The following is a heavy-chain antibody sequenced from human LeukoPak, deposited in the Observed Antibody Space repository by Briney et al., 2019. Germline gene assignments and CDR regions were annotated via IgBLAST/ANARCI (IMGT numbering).Heavy chain of an antibody. J-gene: IGHJ6*03. CDR3: ARLLVTMVRGVTKGPYYYYMDV. Sequence: SETLSLTCTVSGGSISNYYWSWIRQSPGKGLEWIGYIYSSGGTNYKSSLKSRVTISVDTSKNQFSLKLSSVTAADTAVYYCARLLVTMVRGVTKGPYYYYMDVWGKGTTVTVSS. CDR2: IYSSGGT. D-gene: IGHD3-10*01. V-gene: IGHV4-59*08. CDR1: GGSISNYY.